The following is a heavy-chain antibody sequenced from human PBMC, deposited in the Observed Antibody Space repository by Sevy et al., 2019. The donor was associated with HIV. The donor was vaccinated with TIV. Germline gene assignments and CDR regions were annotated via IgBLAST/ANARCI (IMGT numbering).Heavy chain of an antibody. J-gene: IGHJ2*01. D-gene: IGHD3-3*01. CDR2: IYSGGST. V-gene: IGHV3-53*04. Sequence: GGSLRLSCAASGFTVSSNYMSWVRQAPGKGLEWVSVIYSGGSTYYADSVKGRFTISRHNSKNTLYLQMTSLRAEDTALYYCARVSPPYYDFWSGYSEDWYFDLWGRGTLVTVS. CDR3: ARVSPPYYDFWSGYSEDWYFDL. CDR1: GFTVSSNY.